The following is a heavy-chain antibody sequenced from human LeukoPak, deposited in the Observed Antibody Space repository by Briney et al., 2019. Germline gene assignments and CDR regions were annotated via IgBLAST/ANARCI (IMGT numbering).Heavy chain of an antibody. J-gene: IGHJ4*02. CDR3: AKDWYSSSWSIFDY. CDR2: ISGNGIST. D-gene: IGHD6-13*01. CDR1: GFTFSSYG. Sequence: PGGSLRLSCAASGFTFSSYGMSWVRQAPGKGLEWVSAISGNGISTYYEDSVKGRFTISRDNSKNTLYLQMNSLRAEDTAVYYCAKDWYSSSWSIFDYWGQGTLVTVSS. V-gene: IGHV3-23*01.